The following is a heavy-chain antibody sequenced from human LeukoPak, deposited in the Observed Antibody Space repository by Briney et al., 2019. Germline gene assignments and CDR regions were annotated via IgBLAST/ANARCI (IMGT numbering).Heavy chain of an antibody. CDR2: ISSSSSYI. D-gene: IGHD3-22*01. V-gene: IGHV3-21*01. CDR1: GFTFSSYS. CDR3: ARGSTYYYDSSGYYPDAFDI. J-gene: IGHJ3*02. Sequence: GGSLRLSCAASGFTFSSYSTNWVRQAPGKGLEWVSSISSSSSYIYYADSVKGRFTISRDNAKNSLYLQMNSLRAEDTAVYYCARGSTYYYDSSGYYPDAFDIWGQGTMVTVSS.